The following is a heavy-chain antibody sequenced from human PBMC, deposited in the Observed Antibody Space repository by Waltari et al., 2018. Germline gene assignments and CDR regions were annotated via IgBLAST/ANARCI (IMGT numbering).Heavy chain of an antibody. D-gene: IGHD3-3*01. Sequence: QVQLQQWGAGLLKPSETLSLTCDVSGGSLSGYHWTWIRQPPGKGLEWIGEINDSGRTTYNPSLESRVTVSIDTATNQFSLRVRSVTAADTAVYYCARVFGYYYYYMTSGAKGLRSPSP. J-gene: IGHJ6*03. V-gene: IGHV4-34*02. CDR2: INDSGRT. CDR1: GGSLSGYH. CDR3: ARVFGYYYYYMTS.